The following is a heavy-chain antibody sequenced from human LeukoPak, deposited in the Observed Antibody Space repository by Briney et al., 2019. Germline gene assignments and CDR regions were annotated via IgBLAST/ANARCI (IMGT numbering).Heavy chain of an antibody. CDR1: GFTFSHYS. D-gene: IGHD3-10*01. V-gene: IGHV3-21*01. J-gene: IGHJ6*02. Sequence: GGSLRLSCAASGFTFSHYSMNWVREAPGRGLEWGSSISSSSTYIYYADSVKGRFTMSRDNAKNSLYLQMNSLRAEDTAVYYCARSRFGERRKRYYYGMDVWGQGTTVTVSS. CDR3: ARSRFGERRKRYYYGMDV. CDR2: ISSSSTYI.